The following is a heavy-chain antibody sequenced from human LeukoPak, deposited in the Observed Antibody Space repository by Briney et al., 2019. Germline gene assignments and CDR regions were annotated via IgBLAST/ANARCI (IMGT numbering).Heavy chain of an antibody. D-gene: IGHD4-17*01. CDR2: LYYSGST. J-gene: IGHJ4*02. CDR1: GGSISSSNYY. Sequence: SETLSLTCTVSGGSISSSNYYWGWIRQPPGKGLEWIGSLYYSGSTYYNPSLKSRVTISGDTSKNQFSLKLSSVTAADTAVYYCARILHHGDRQWDSWGQGTLVTVSS. CDR3: ARILHHGDRQWDS. V-gene: IGHV4-39*01.